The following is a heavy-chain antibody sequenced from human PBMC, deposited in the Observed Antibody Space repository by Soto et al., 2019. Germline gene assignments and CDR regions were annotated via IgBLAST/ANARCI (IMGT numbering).Heavy chain of an antibody. J-gene: IGHJ1*01. CDR3: TVEQEH. CDR1: GFPMSDYV. D-gene: IGHD6-13*01. Sequence: GGSLRLSCAASGFPMSDYVMSWVRQTAGKGLEWVAGIRGIEGNTYYRDSVEGRFTVSRDNSRNTLYLQMNRLRAEDTALYYCTVEQEHWGPGTLVTVSS. CDR2: IRGIEGNT. V-gene: IGHV3-23*01.